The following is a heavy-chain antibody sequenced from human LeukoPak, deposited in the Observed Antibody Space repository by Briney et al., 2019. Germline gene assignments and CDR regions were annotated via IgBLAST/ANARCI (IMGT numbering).Heavy chain of an antibody. Sequence: ASVKVSCKASGYTFTSYDINWVRQATGQGLKWMGWMNPNSGNTGYAQKFQGRVTMTRNTSISTACMELSSLRSEDTAVYYCASFDIAVAGTLDYWGQGTLVTVSS. CDR3: ASFDIAVAGTLDY. CDR1: GYTFTSYD. V-gene: IGHV1-8*01. CDR2: MNPNSGNT. J-gene: IGHJ4*02. D-gene: IGHD6-19*01.